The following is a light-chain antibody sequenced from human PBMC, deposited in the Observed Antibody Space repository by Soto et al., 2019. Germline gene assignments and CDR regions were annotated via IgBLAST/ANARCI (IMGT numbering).Light chain of an antibody. CDR2: DTS. CDR1: QSLDSL. V-gene: IGKV3-11*01. CDR3: QQRSSWIT. Sequence: EIVLTQSPATLSLSPGERATLSCRASQSLDSLLAWYQQKPGQAPRLLIYDTSNRATGVPARFSGSGSGTDFTLTISSLEPEDFAVYYCQQRSSWITFGQGTRLEIK. J-gene: IGKJ5*01.